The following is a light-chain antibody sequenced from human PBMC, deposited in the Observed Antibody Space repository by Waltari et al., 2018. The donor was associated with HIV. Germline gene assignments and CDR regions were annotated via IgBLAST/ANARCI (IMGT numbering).Light chain of an antibody. CDR3: LQDYSWPYT. J-gene: IGKJ2*01. Sequence: AIQMTQSPTSLSASVGDRVTITCRASQGIGNDLSWYQQKPGMAPRVLIYGASISQPGVPARFSGSGSGAHFTLTISSLQAEDLATYYCLQDYSWPYTFGQGTKVEIK. V-gene: IGKV1-6*01. CDR2: GAS. CDR1: QGIGND.